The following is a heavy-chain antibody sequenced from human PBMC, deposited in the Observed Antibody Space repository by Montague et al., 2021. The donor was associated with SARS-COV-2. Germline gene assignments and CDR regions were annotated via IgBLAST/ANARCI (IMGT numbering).Heavy chain of an antibody. CDR1: GFTFSSYE. CDR2: ISSSGSSI. Sequence: SLRLSRAASGFTFSSYEMNWVRQAPGKGLEWVSYISSSGSSIYYADSVKGRFTISRDNAKNSLYLQMNSLRAEDTAVYYCAREGYYDSSGYPLSYWGQGTLVTVSS. CDR3: AREGYYDSSGYPLSY. D-gene: IGHD3-22*01. J-gene: IGHJ4*02. V-gene: IGHV3-48*03.